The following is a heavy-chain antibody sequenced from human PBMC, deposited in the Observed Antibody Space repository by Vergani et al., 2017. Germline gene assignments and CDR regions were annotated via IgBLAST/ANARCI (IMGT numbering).Heavy chain of an antibody. D-gene: IGHD6-19*01. V-gene: IGHV3-33*01. CDR2: IWYDGSNK. CDR1: GFTFSSYG. J-gene: IGHJ4*02. CDR3: ASEYVPYSRGGYLHY. Sequence: QVQLVESGGGVVQPGRSLRLSCAASGFTFSSYGMHWVRQAPGKGLEWVAVIWYDGSNKYYADSEKGRFTISRDKYKNTLYLRMNSLRAEDTAVYYCASEYVPYSRGGYLHYGGQGTLVTVSS.